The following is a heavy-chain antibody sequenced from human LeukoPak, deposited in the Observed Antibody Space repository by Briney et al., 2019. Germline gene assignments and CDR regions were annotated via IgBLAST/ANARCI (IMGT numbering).Heavy chain of an antibody. Sequence: GSSVQVSCKASGGTFSSYAIMWVRQAPGQGLEWMGRIIPIFGIANYAQKFQGRVTITADKSTSTAYMELSSLRSEDTAVYYCARDTAPDYGGNSGPYFDYWGQGTLVTVSS. CDR2: IIPIFGIA. V-gene: IGHV1-69*04. CDR1: GGTFSSYA. D-gene: IGHD4-23*01. CDR3: ARDTAPDYGGNSGPYFDY. J-gene: IGHJ4*02.